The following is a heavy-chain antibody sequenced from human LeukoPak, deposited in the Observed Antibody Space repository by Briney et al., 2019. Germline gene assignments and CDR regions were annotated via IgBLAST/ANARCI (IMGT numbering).Heavy chain of an antibody. CDR3: ARGGSHYFDY. D-gene: IGHD1-26*01. Sequence: SETLSLTCTVSGGSISSSSYYWGWIRQPPGKGLEWIGSIYYSGSTCYNPSLKSRVTISVDTSKNHFSLTLSSVTAADTAVYYCARGGSHYFDYWGQGTLVTVSS. CDR2: IYYSGST. CDR1: GGSISSSSYY. V-gene: IGHV4-39*07. J-gene: IGHJ4*02.